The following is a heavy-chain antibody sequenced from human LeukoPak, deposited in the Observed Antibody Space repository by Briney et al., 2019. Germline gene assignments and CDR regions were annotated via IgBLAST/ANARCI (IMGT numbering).Heavy chain of an antibody. Sequence: SVKVSCKASGGTFSSYAISWVRQAPGQGLEWMGGIIPIFGTANYAQKFQGRATITADESTSTAYMELSSLRSEDTAVYYCARVAVAGRSGCDYWGQGTLVTVSS. V-gene: IGHV1-69*13. CDR3: ARVAVAGRSGCDY. D-gene: IGHD6-19*01. CDR1: GGTFSSYA. CDR2: IIPIFGTA. J-gene: IGHJ4*02.